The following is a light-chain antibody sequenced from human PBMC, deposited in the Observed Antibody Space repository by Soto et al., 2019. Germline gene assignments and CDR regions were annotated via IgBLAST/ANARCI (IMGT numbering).Light chain of an antibody. CDR2: GNS. CDR1: SSNIGAGYD. V-gene: IGLV1-40*01. J-gene: IGLJ1*01. Sequence: QSVLTQPPSVSGAPGQRVTISCTGSSSNIGAGYDVHWYQQLPGTAPKLLIYGNSNRPSGVPDRFSGSKSGTSASLAITGLQAEDEADYYCRSYASSRSGYVFGTGTKLTVL. CDR3: RSYASSRSGYV.